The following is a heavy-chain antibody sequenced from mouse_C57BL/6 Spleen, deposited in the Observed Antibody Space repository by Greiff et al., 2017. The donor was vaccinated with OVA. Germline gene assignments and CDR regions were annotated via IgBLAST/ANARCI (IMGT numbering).Heavy chain of an antibody. CDR3: AKKNSYAMDY. V-gene: IGHV2-5*01. CDR2: IWRGGST. J-gene: IGHJ4*01. Sequence: QVQLKESGPGLVQPSQSLSITCTVSGFSLTSYGVHWVRQSPGKGLEWLGVIWRGGSTDYNAAFMSRLRITKDNSKSQVFFKMNSLQADDTAIYYCAKKNSYAMDYWGQGTSVTVSS. CDR1: GFSLTSYG.